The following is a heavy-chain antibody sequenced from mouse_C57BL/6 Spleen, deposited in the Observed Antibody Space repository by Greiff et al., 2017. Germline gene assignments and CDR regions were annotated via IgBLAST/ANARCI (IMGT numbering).Heavy chain of an antibody. Sequence: QVQLQQPGAELVKPGASVKLSCKASGYTFTSYWMQWVKQRPGQGLEWIGEIDPSDSYTNYNQKVKGKATLTVDTSSSTAYMQLSSLTSEDSAVYYGVYYGSSPWFAYWGQGTLVTVSA. J-gene: IGHJ3*01. CDR3: VYYGSSPWFAY. CDR2: IDPSDSYT. D-gene: IGHD1-1*01. CDR1: GYTFTSYW. V-gene: IGHV1-50*01.